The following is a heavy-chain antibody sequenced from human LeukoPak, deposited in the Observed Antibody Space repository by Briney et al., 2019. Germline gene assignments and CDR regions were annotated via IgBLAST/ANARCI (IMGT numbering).Heavy chain of an antibody. CDR3: ARHYDYVWGSYRYPYYFDY. CDR2: IYTSGST. V-gene: IGHV4-4*09. Sequence: SETLSLTCTVSGGSISSYYWSWIRQPPGKGLEWIGYIYTSGSTNYNPSLKSRVTISVDTSKNQFSLKLSSVTAADTAVYYCARHYDYVWGSYRYPYYFDYWGQGTLVTDSS. D-gene: IGHD3-16*02. J-gene: IGHJ4*02. CDR1: GGSISSYY.